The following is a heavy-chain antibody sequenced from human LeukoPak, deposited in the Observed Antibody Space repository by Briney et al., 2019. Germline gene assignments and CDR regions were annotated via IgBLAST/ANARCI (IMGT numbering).Heavy chain of an antibody. CDR3: ATLGEQWLVRRLVGYFDL. V-gene: IGHV1-24*01. D-gene: IGHD6-19*01. J-gene: IGHJ2*01. Sequence: ASVKVSCKVSGYTLTGLSMHWVRQAPGKGLEWMGGFDPEDGETIYAQKFQGRVTMTEDTSTDTAYMELSSLRSEDTAVYYCATLGEQWLVRRLVGYFDLWGRGTLVTVSS. CDR1: GYTLTGLS. CDR2: FDPEDGET.